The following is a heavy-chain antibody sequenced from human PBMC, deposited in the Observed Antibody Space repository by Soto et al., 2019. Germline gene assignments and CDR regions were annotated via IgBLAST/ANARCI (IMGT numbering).Heavy chain of an antibody. V-gene: IGHV4-4*02. CDR3: ASGPGLLGATRFDS. CDR1: GGSISSDNL. D-gene: IGHD1-26*01. J-gene: IGHJ4*02. Sequence: QVQLQESGPGLVKPSGTLSLTCGVSGGSISSDNLWSWVRQPPGKGLEWIGEINHAGSTNYNPSLTSRVTISVDKPSPLFSLRLRSVTAADTAVYFCASGPGLLGATRFDSWGQGTLVAVSS. CDR2: INHAGST.